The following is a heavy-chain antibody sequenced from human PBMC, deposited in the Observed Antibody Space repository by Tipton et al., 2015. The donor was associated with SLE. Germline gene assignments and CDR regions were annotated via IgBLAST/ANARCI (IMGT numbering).Heavy chain of an antibody. D-gene: IGHD2-15*01. J-gene: IGHJ4*02. Sequence: TLSLTCTVSGGSISSYYWSWIRQPPGKGLEWFGYIYYSGSTNYNPSLNSRVTISVYTSKNQISLQLSSVTAAGTAVYYCARGGLRGPFDYWGQGTLVTVSS. CDR3: ARGGLRGPFDY. CDR2: IYYSGST. CDR1: GGSISSYY. V-gene: IGHV4-59*01.